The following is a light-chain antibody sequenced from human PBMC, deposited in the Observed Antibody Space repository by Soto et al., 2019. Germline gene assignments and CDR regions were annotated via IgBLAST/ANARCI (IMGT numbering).Light chain of an antibody. CDR1: QTSSSW. CDR3: QQSYSIWWT. CDR2: KAS. V-gene: IGKV1-5*03. J-gene: IGKJ1*01. Sequence: DMQMTQCPAKLPGSIGNGVTIAGLASQTSSSWLAWYQQKPGKAPKLLIYKASTLKSGVPSRFSSSGSGTEFTLTISILQPDDLATYFCQQSYSIWWTFGQGTKVDIK.